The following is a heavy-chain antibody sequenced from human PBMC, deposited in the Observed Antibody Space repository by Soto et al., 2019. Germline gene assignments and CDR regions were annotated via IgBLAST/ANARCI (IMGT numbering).Heavy chain of an antibody. D-gene: IGHD2-2*01. CDR2: ISYDGSDK. CDR1: GFTFSNYG. Sequence: GGSLRLSCAASGFTFSNYGMHWVRQAPGKGLEWVAVISYDGSDKYYADSVKGRFSISRDNSKNTPYLQMNSLRAEDTAVYYCAKVTGYCSSSSCRRDYYYYYGMDVWGQGTTVTVSS. CDR3: AKVTGYCSSSSCRRDYYYYYGMDV. V-gene: IGHV3-30*18. J-gene: IGHJ6*02.